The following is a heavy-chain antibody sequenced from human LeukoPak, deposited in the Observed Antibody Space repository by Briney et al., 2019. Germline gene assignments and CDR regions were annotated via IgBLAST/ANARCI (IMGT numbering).Heavy chain of an antibody. CDR1: GYTFTDYY. J-gene: IGHJ4*02. D-gene: IGHD3-3*02. CDR3: LARADRDFDY. CDR2: IDPNSGGT. V-gene: IGHV1-2*02. Sequence: ASVKVSCKASGYTFTDYYIHWVRQAPGQGLEWMGWIDPNSGGTNYAQKFQGRVTMTRDTSISTAYMELSRLRSDDTAVYYCLARADRDFDYWGQGTLVTVSS.